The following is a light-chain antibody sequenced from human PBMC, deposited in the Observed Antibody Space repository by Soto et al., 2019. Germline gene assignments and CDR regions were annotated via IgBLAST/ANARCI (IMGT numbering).Light chain of an antibody. CDR2: DAS. CDR1: QNVYNN. V-gene: IGKV3-15*01. Sequence: EIVMTQSPATLSVSPGEGATLSCKASQNVYNNLDWYQQRPGQPPRLLIYDASTRATGISARFSGSGYGTEFTLTISSLQSEDFAVYFCQQCRNWPLTFGGGTQVEIK. CDR3: QQCRNWPLT. J-gene: IGKJ4*01.